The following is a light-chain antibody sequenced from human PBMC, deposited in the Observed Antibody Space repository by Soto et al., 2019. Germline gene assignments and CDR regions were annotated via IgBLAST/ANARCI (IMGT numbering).Light chain of an antibody. J-gene: IGKJ1*01. CDR2: KAS. CDR1: QSISSW. V-gene: IGKV1-5*03. Sequence: DIQMTQSPSTLTASVERRGTITCRASQSISSWLAWYQQKPGKSPKLLIYKASSLESGVPSRFSGSGSGTDFTLTISSLEPEDFAVYYCQQRSNWTWTFGQGTKGDIK. CDR3: QQRSNWTWT.